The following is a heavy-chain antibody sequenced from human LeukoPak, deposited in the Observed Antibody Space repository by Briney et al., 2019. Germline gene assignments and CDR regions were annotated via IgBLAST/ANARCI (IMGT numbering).Heavy chain of an antibody. Sequence: GGSLRLSCAASGFTFSSYAMSWVRQAPGKGLEWVAVISYDGSNKYYADSVKGRFTISRDNSKNTLYLQMNSLRAEDTAVYYCARSKEYCSGGSCYGVFDYWGRGTLVTVSS. CDR3: ARSKEYCSGGSCYGVFDY. D-gene: IGHD2-15*01. V-gene: IGHV3-30*04. J-gene: IGHJ4*02. CDR2: ISYDGSNK. CDR1: GFTFSSYA.